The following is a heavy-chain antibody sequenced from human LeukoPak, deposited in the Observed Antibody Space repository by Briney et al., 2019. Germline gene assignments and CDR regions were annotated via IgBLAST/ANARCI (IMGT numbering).Heavy chain of an antibody. D-gene: IGHD6-13*01. J-gene: IGHJ4*02. CDR1: GGSISSSNW. CDR2: IYHSGGT. CDR3: ARQGLGYSSSWYFDY. Sequence: SGTLSLTCAVSGGSISSSNWWSWVRQPPGKGLEWIGEIYHSGGTNYNPSLKSRVTISVDKSKNQFSLKLSSVTAADTAVYYCARQGLGYSSSWYFDYWGQGTLVTVSS. V-gene: IGHV4-4*02.